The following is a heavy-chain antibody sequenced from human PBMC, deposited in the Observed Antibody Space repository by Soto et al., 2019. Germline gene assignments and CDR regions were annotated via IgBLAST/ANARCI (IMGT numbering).Heavy chain of an antibody. CDR2: IFHSGIS. D-gene: IGHD3-3*01. CDR1: GGSISSSGYS. J-gene: IGHJ4*02. V-gene: IGHV4-30-2*01. CDR3: SRDFWSGYYTGPFDY. Sequence: SETLSLTCAVSGGSISSSGYSWSWIRQPPGKGLEWIGYIFHSGISYYNPSLKSRVTISVDRSKNQISLRLSSVTAADTAVYYCSRDFWSGYYTGPFDYWGQGAQVTVSS.